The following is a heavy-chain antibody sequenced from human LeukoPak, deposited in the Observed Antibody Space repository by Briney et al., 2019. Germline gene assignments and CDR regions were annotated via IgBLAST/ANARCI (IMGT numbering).Heavy chain of an antibody. J-gene: IGHJ5*02. V-gene: IGHV1-18*04. CDR1: GYTFTSYY. Sequence: ASVKVSCKASGYTFTSYYMHWVRQAPGQGLEWMGWISAYNGNTNYAQKLQGRVTMTTDTSTSAAYMELRSLRSDDTAVYYCARDLHYNPNWFDPWGQGTLVTVSS. D-gene: IGHD1-1*01. CDR3: ARDLHYNPNWFDP. CDR2: ISAYNGNT.